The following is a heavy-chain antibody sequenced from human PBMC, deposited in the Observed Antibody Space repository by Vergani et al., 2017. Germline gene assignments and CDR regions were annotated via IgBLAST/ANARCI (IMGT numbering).Heavy chain of an antibody. D-gene: IGHD1-7*01. Sequence: VQLVESGGGVVQPGGSLRLSCAASGFTFSSYWMSWVRQAPGKGLEWVANIKQDGSEKNYVDSVKGRFTISRDNAKKSLYLQINSLRAEDTAVYYCARARITGTRWIDPWGQGTLVTVSS. CDR1: GFTFSSYW. CDR3: ARARITGTRWIDP. V-gene: IGHV3-7*01. CDR2: IKQDGSEK. J-gene: IGHJ5*02.